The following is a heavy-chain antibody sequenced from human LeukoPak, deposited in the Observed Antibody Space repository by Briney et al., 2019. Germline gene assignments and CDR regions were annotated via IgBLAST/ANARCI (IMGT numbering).Heavy chain of an antibody. V-gene: IGHV3-23*01. CDR1: GFTFSNYA. D-gene: IGHD6-6*01. Sequence: PGGSLRLSCAASGFTFSNYAMYWVRQAPGKGLEWVSSITGGGGSTYYTDSVEGRFTVSRDNSKSTPYLQMNRLRAEDTALYYCAKRVVDSGSSRGFDSWGQGTLVSVSS. CDR3: AKRVVDSGSSRGFDS. CDR2: ITGGGGST. J-gene: IGHJ4*02.